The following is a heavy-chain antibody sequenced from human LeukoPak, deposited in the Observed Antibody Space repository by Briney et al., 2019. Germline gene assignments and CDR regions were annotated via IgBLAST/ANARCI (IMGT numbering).Heavy chain of an antibody. CDR1: GFTFSSYA. D-gene: IGHD6-6*01. Sequence: GGSLRLSCAASGFTFSSYAMSWVRQAPGKGLEWVSAISGSGGSTYYADSVKGRFTISRDNSKNTLYLQMNSLRAEDTAVYYCAKADHRSIAAPMDVWGKGTTVTVSS. CDR2: ISGSGGST. J-gene: IGHJ6*04. V-gene: IGHV3-23*01. CDR3: AKADHRSIAAPMDV.